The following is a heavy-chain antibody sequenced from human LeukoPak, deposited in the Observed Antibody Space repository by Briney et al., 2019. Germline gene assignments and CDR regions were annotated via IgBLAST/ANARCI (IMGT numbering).Heavy chain of an antibody. D-gene: IGHD2-2*01. CDR2: INPNSGGT. Sequence: ASVKVSCKASGYSFTAYYIHWVRQAPGQGLEYMGWINPNSGGTNSSQRFQDRVTLTRDTSISTAYMELSRPRSDDTAVYYCARDDCSSTSCYGYFQHWGQGTLVTVSS. CDR1: GYSFTAYY. CDR3: ARDDCSSTSCYGYFQH. V-gene: IGHV1-2*02. J-gene: IGHJ1*01.